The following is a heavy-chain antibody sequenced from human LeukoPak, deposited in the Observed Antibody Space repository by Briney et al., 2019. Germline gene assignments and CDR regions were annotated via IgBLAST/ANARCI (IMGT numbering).Heavy chain of an antibody. Sequence: PSETLSLTCPVSGGSIETNYWSWIRQPPGKGLEWIGYIYYSGSTNYNPSLKSRVTISVDTSKNQFSLKLSSVTAADTAVYYCARERIAAAGTEVWFDPWGQGTLATVSS. CDR3: ARERIAAAGTEVWFDP. CDR2: IYYSGST. CDR1: GGSIETNY. V-gene: IGHV4-59*01. J-gene: IGHJ5*02. D-gene: IGHD6-13*01.